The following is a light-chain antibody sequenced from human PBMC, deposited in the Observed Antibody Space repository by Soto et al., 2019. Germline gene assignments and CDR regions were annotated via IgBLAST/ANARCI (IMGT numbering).Light chain of an antibody. Sequence: EIVLTQSPGTLSLSPGESATLSCRASQSVSSSYLAWYQQKPGQAPRLLIYGASSRATGIPDRFSGSGSGTDFTLTISRLEPEDFAVYYGQQYGSSPWTFGQGTKVEIK. J-gene: IGKJ1*01. CDR1: QSVSSSY. CDR2: GAS. CDR3: QQYGSSPWT. V-gene: IGKV3-20*01.